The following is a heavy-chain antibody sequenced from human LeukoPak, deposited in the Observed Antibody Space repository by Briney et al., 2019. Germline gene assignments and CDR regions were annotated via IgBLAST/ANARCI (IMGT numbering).Heavy chain of an antibody. J-gene: IGHJ4*02. D-gene: IGHD2-15*01. CDR3: AKRYCSGGSCPLDY. Sequence: GGSLRLSCATSGFTFSTYAMGWVRQAPGKGLEWVSAISGSGGSTYYADSVKGRFTISRDNSKNTLYLQMNSLRAEDTAVYYCAKRYCSGGSCPLDYWGQGTLVTVSS. V-gene: IGHV3-23*01. CDR1: GFTFSTYA. CDR2: ISGSGGST.